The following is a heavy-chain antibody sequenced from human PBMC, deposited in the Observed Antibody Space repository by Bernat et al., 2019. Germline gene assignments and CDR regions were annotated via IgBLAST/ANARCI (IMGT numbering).Heavy chain of an antibody. D-gene: IGHD6-19*01. V-gene: IGHV4-39*01. J-gene: IGHJ4*02. CDR3: ARLSEYSSGWFYFDY. CDR2: IYYSGST. Sequence: QLQLQESGPGLVKPSETLSLTCTVSGGSISSSSYYWGWIRQPPGKGLEWIGSIYYSGSTYYNPYLKSRVTISVETSKNQFSVKLSSVTAADTAVYYCARLSEYSSGWFYFDYWGQGTLVTVSS. CDR1: GGSISSSSYY.